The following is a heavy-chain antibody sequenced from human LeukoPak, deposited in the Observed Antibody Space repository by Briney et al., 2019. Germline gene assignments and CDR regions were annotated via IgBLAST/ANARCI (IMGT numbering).Heavy chain of an antibody. V-gene: IGHV3-49*03. J-gene: IGHJ6*03. Sequence: PGRSLRLSCTASGFSFGDYAMSWLRQAPGKGLEWVGFIRSKAYGETTEYAASVKGRFTISRDDSKSIAYLQMNSLETEDTAVYYCTRDGYYNFWSGYHYMDVWGKGTTVTVSS. CDR3: TRDGYYNFWSGYHYMDV. CDR1: GFSFGDYA. D-gene: IGHD3-3*01. CDR2: IRSKAYGETT.